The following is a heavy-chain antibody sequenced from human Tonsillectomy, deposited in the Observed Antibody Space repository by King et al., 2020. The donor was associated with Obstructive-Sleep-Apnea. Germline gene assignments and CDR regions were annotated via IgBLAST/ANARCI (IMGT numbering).Heavy chain of an antibody. V-gene: IGHV4-38-2*02. CDR1: GYSISSGYY. CDR2: TYHSDST. Sequence: HVQLQESGPGLVKPSETLSLTCTVSGYSISSGYYWGWIRQPPGRGLEWIASTYHSDSTYYNVSLKSRVTISVDTSKNHFSLKLSSVTAADTAVYYCARTRGSAYDGFDYWGQGAPVTVSS. J-gene: IGHJ4*02. CDR3: ARTRGSAYDGFDY. D-gene: IGHD5-12*01.